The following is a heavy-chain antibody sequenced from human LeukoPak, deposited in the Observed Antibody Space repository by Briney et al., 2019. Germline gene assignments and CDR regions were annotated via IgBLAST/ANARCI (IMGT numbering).Heavy chain of an antibody. CDR1: GFTFSSYG. CDR2: IKEDGSEK. Sequence: GGSLRLSCAASGFTFSSYGMHWVRQAPGKGLEWVANIKEDGSEKYYVDSVKGRFTISRDNAKNSLYLQMNSLRAEDTAVYYCARVYYSNHYFDYWGQGTLVTVSS. D-gene: IGHD4-11*01. V-gene: IGHV3-7*01. CDR3: ARVYYSNHYFDY. J-gene: IGHJ4*02.